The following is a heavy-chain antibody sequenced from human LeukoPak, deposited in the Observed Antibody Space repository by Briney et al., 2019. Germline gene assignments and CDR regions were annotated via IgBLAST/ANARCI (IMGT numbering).Heavy chain of an antibody. V-gene: IGHV3-7*01. D-gene: IGHD5-24*01. CDR1: GVTFSNAW. Sequence: GGSLRLSCAASGVTFSNAWMSWVRQAPGKGMEWVANINEDGSAKYYVDSVKGRFTISRDNAKRSLDLQVNSLRAEDTAVYYCTRSRRDGNDYWGQGTLVTVSS. CDR2: INEDGSAK. CDR3: TRSRRDGNDY. J-gene: IGHJ4*02.